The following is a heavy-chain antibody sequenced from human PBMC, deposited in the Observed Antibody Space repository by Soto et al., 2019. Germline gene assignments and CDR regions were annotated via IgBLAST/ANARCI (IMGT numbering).Heavy chain of an antibody. Sequence: SGPTLVNPTQALTLTCSFSGFSLSTSGVGVGWIRQSPGKALEWLALIYWSGDEHYRPSLKSRLSIFKDTSKDHVVLIMTDMDPVDTATYYCARGLATLPVFAFDIWGQGTMVTVSS. V-gene: IGHV2-5*01. CDR2: IYWSGDE. D-gene: IGHD6-6*01. J-gene: IGHJ3*02. CDR3: ARGLATLPVFAFDI. CDR1: GFSLSTSGVG.